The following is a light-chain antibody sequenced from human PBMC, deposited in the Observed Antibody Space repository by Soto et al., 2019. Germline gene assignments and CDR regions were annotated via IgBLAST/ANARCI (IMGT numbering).Light chain of an antibody. CDR1: QSVSRSY. CDR2: GAS. V-gene: IGKV3-20*01. J-gene: IGKJ2*01. Sequence: EIVLTQSPGTLSLSPGERATLSCRASQSVSRSYLAWYQQKPGQAPRLLIYGASSRATGIPDRFRGSGSGTDFTLTIGRLEPEDFAVYYCQQFGSSLYTFGQGTKLEIK. CDR3: QQFGSSLYT.